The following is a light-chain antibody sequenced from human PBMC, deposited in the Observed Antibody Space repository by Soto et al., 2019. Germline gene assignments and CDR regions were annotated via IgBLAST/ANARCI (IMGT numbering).Light chain of an antibody. CDR2: WAS. Sequence: DIVMTQSPDSLAVSLGERVTINCKSSQTIFYNSRNKDFLAWYQQKPGHPPKLLIYWASTRESGVPDRFSGSGSGTDFTLTISSLQAEDVALYFCQQYLTTPHTFGQGTRLEIK. CDR3: QQYLTTPHT. CDR1: QTIFYNSRNKDF. V-gene: IGKV4-1*01. J-gene: IGKJ2*01.